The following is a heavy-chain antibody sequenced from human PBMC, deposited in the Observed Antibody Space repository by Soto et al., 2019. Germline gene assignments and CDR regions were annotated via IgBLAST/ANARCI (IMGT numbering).Heavy chain of an antibody. J-gene: IGHJ4*02. V-gene: IGHV3-30*18. Sequence: QVQLVESGGGVVQPGRSLRLSCVASGFTFSSYGMHWVRQAPGKGLEWVAIISYDGSNTYYADSVKGRITISRDNSKNTLYLKMNSMRAEDTSVYYCAKEGGLSGSYYISSSYYFDYWGQGTLVTVSS. CDR1: GFTFSSYG. D-gene: IGHD1-26*01. CDR3: AKEGGLSGSYYISSSYYFDY. CDR2: ISYDGSNT.